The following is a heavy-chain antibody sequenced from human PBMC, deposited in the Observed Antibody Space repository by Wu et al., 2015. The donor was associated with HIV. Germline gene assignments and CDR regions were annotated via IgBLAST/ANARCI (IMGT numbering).Heavy chain of an antibody. CDR2: MNPNSGNT. Sequence: QVQLVQSGAEVKKPGASVKVSCKASGYTFTSYDINWVRQATGQGLEWMGWMNPNSGNTGYAQKFQGRVTMTRNTSISTAYMELSSLRSEDTAVYYCASRNIDAEVSIAVAGEDAFDIVGPRGQVVTVSS. J-gene: IGHJ3*02. V-gene: IGHV1-8*01. CDR3: ASRNIDAEVSIAVAGEDAFDI. CDR1: GYTFTSYD. D-gene: IGHD6-19*01.